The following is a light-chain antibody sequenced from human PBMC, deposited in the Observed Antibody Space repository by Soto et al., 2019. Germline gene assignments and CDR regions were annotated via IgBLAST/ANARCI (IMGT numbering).Light chain of an antibody. CDR2: GAS. Sequence: EIVLTQSPGTLSLSPGERATLSCRASQSVSSSYLAWYQQKPGQAPRLLNYGASSRATGIPDRFSGSGSGTDFTLPISRLEPEDFAVYYCQQYGSSPRFTFGPGTKVDIK. CDR1: QSVSSSY. J-gene: IGKJ3*01. V-gene: IGKV3-20*01. CDR3: QQYGSSPRFT.